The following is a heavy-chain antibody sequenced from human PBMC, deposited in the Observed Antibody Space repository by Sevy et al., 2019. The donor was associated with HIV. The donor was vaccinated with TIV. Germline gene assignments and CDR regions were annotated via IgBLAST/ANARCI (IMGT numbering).Heavy chain of an antibody. D-gene: IGHD6-13*01. Sequence: GGSLRLSCAASGFPLSSYWMTWVRQAPGKGLEWVANINQHGSKKYYLDPVKGRLTISRDKANNSVYLQMNSLRAEDTAICFCAREIAGAGSYWGQGTLVTVSS. J-gene: IGHJ4*02. V-gene: IGHV3-7*01. CDR1: GFPLSSYW. CDR2: INQHGSKK. CDR3: AREIAGAGSY.